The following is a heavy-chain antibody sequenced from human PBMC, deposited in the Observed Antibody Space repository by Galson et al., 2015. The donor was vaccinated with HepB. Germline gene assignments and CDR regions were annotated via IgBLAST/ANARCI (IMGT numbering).Heavy chain of an antibody. CDR2: TYYRSKWYT. V-gene: IGHV6-1*01. J-gene: IGHJ4*02. D-gene: IGHD3/OR15-3a*01. Sequence: AISGDSVSSNSAAWHWIRQSPSRGLEWLGRTYYRSKWYTDYALSVKSRITVDPDTSKNQFSLQLNSVTPEDTAVYYCARSSGLIDYWGQGTLVTVSS. CDR1: GDSVSSNSAA. CDR3: ARSSGLIDY.